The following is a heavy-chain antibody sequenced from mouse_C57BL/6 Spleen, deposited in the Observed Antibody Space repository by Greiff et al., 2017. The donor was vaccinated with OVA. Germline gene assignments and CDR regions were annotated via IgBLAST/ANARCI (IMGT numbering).Heavy chain of an antibody. CDR3: TRDRSRYYDYDRAYAMDY. CDR2: ISSGGDYI. J-gene: IGHJ4*01. Sequence: EVKLQESGEGLVKPGGSLKLSCAASGFTFSSYAMSWVRQTPEKRLEWVAYISSGGDYIYYADTVKGRFTISRDNARNTLYLQMSSLKSEDTAMYYCTRDRSRYYDYDRAYAMDYWGQGTSVTVSS. V-gene: IGHV5-9-1*02. CDR1: GFTFSSYA. D-gene: IGHD2-4*01.